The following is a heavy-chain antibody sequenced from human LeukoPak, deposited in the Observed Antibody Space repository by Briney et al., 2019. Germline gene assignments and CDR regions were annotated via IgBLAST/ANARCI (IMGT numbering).Heavy chain of an antibody. D-gene: IGHD6-19*01. CDR1: GFTFSSYW. CDR2: INTDGSST. CDR3: ARVLAEAGTGAFDI. Sequence: GGSLRLSCAATGFTFSSYWMYWVRQAPGKGLVWVSRINTDGSSTTYADSVKGRFTISRDNAKNTVYLQMNNLRAEDTAVYYCARVLAEAGTGAFDIWGQGTMVTVSS. J-gene: IGHJ3*02. V-gene: IGHV3-74*01.